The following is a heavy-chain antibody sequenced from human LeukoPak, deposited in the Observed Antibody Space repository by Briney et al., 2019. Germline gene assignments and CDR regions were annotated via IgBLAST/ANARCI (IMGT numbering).Heavy chain of an antibody. V-gene: IGHV3-21*01. CDR1: GFIFSSYI. CDR2: ISTSSDYI. J-gene: IGHJ4*02. D-gene: IGHD6-19*01. Sequence: SGGSLRLSCAASGFIFSSYIMNWVRQAPGKGLEWVSSISTSSDYIYYADSVKGRFTISRDNAKNSLSLQMNSLRAEDTAVYYCAKAGSSGWSSSGGDYWGQGSLVTVSS. CDR3: AKAGSSGWSSSGGDY.